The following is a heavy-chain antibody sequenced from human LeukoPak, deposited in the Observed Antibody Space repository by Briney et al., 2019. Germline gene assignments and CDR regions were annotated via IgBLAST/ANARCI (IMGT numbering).Heavy chain of an antibody. CDR1: GFTFSSYG. CDR2: ISGSGGRT. J-gene: IGHJ3*02. Sequence: AGGSLRLSCAASGFTFSSYGMSWVRQAPGKGLEWVSGISGSGGRTNYADSVKGRFTISRDNAKNTLYLQMNSLRAEDTAVYYCAKGSREWELLDAFDIWGQGTMATVSS. CDR3: AKGSREWELLDAFDI. D-gene: IGHD1-26*01. V-gene: IGHV3-23*01.